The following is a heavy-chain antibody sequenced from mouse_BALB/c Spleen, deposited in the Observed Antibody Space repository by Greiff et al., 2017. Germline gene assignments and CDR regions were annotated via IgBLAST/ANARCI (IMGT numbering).Heavy chain of an antibody. CDR2: IYPGGGYT. CDR1: GYTFTNYW. J-gene: IGHJ2*01. V-gene: IGHV1-63*02. CDR3: ARGLLDY. D-gene: IGHD3-1*01. Sequence: VNVVESGAELVRPGTSVKISCKASGYTFTNYWLGWVKQRPGHGLEWIGDIYPGGGYTNYNEKFKGKATLTADTSSSTAYMQLSSLTSEDSAVYFCARGLLDYWGQGTTLTVSS.